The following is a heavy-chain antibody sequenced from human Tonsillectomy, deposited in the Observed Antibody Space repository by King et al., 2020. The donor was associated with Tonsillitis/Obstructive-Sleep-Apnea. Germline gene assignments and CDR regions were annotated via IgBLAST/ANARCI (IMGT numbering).Heavy chain of an antibody. Sequence: VQLVESGGGVVQPGMSLRLSCAASGFTFSPSGMHWVRQAPGKGLEWVAIVWNDGSTKYYGDSVRGRFTISRDNSQNTLHLQMNSLRVDDTAIYYCARDGRARDIDYWGQGTLVTVSS. D-gene: IGHD2-15*01. CDR1: GFTFSPSG. CDR3: ARDGRARDIDY. J-gene: IGHJ4*02. CDR2: VWNDGSTK. V-gene: IGHV3-33*01.